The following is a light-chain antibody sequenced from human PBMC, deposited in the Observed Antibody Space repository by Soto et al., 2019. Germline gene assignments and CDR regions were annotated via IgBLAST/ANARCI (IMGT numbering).Light chain of an antibody. CDR1: QNIRNL. J-gene: IGKJ5*01. V-gene: IGKV1-5*01. CDR3: QQYNTYAT. CDR2: DAS. Sequence: DIQLTQSPSTLSAAVGERVPITCRASQNIRNLLAWYQQKPGKDPKPLIYDASTLKTGVPSRFSGSGSGSEFNFTITGLQPDDFATYFCQQYNTYATVGQGTRLEIK.